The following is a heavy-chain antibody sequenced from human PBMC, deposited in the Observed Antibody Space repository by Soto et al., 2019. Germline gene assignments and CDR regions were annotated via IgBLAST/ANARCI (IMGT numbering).Heavy chain of an antibody. D-gene: IGHD3-3*01. Sequence: SETLSLTCTVTDGDISGYYWTWVRQSDGEGLEWIGRIYSSGSTNYNPSLKSRVTISLDTSMNYFSLRLSSVTAADTAVYYCARGQRFSDWFDPWGPGTLVTSP. CDR3: ARGQRFSDWFDP. J-gene: IGHJ5*02. CDR2: IYSSGST. V-gene: IGHV4-4*07. CDR1: DGDISGYY.